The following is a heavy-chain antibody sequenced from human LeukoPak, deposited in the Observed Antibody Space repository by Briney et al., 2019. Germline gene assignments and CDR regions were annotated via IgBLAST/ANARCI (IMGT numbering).Heavy chain of an antibody. CDR3: ARSTSFGWYFDL. V-gene: IGHV4-59*08. CDR2: IDYSGST. CDR1: GGSISSYY. Sequence: PSETPSLTCSVSGGSISSYYWGWIRQPPGKGLEWIGYIDYSGSTNYNPSLKSRVSISVDTSKNQFSLKLTSVTVADTAVYYCARSTSFGWYFDLWGRGTLVTVSS. D-gene: IGHD3-10*01. J-gene: IGHJ2*01.